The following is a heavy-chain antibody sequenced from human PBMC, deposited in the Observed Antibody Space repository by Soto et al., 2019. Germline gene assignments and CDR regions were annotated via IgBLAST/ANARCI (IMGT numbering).Heavy chain of an antibody. J-gene: IGHJ6*02. V-gene: IGHV1-2*04. D-gene: IGHD1-26*01. CDR2: INPNSGGT. Sequence: ASVKVSCKASGYTFTGYHMHWVRQAPGQGLEWMGWINPNSGGTNYAQKFQGWVTMTRDTSISTAYMELSRLRSDDTAVYYCARDSIVGATSVDYGMDVWGQGTTVTVSS. CDR1: GYTFTGYH. CDR3: ARDSIVGATSVDYGMDV.